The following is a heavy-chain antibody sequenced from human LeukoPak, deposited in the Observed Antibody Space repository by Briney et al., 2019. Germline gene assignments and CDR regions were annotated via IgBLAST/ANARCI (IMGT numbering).Heavy chain of an antibody. Sequence: PSETLSLTCAVYGGSFSGYYWSWIRQPPGKGLEWIGEINHSGSTNYNPSLKSRVTISVDTSKNQFSLKLSSVTAADAAVYYCARRIAAAGTGNLWFDPWGQGTLVTVSS. V-gene: IGHV4-34*01. CDR2: INHSGST. CDR1: GGSFSGYY. J-gene: IGHJ5*02. CDR3: ARRIAAAGTGNLWFDP. D-gene: IGHD6-13*01.